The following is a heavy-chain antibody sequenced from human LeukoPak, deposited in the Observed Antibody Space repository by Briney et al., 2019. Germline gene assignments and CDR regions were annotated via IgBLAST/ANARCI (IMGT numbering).Heavy chain of an antibody. Sequence: GGSLRLSCAASGFTFRNYAIYWVRQAPGKGLEWVSGISGSGGDTYFADSVKGRFTTSRGHSKNTVFLQMDSLRAEDTAAYYCAKTTAGNSSGRYPGWPVDYWGQGTLVTVSS. J-gene: IGHJ4*02. CDR3: AKTTAGNSSGRYPGWPVDY. CDR2: ISGSGGDT. D-gene: IGHD6-19*01. V-gene: IGHV3-23*01. CDR1: GFTFRNYA.